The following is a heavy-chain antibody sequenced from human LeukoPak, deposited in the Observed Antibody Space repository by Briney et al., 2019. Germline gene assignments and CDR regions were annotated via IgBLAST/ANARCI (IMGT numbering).Heavy chain of an antibody. V-gene: IGHV5-51*01. Sequence: GESLKISWKGSGDSFTSYWIGWVRQMPGKGLEWMGIIYPGDSDTRYGPSFQGQVTISADKSISTAYLQWSSLQASDTAMYYCARHGLVTGPGDYWGQGTLVTVSS. CDR3: ARHGLVTGPGDY. J-gene: IGHJ4*02. CDR2: IYPGDSDT. D-gene: IGHD3-9*01. CDR1: GDSFTSYW.